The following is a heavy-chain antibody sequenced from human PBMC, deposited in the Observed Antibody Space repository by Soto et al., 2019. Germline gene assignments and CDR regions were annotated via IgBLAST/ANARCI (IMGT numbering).Heavy chain of an antibody. J-gene: IGHJ3*02. CDR2: IYYSGTT. V-gene: IGHV4-59*01. Sequence: QVQLQQSGPGLVKPSETLSLTCTVSGGAIVSYYWTWIRQPPGKGLEWIGYIYYSGTTKYNPSLKSRVPISIDTSRKQFSLELTSVTAADTAVYYCARRNGDQGAFAFNIWDQGTMVTVSA. CDR1: GGAIVSYY. D-gene: IGHD4-17*01. CDR3: ARRNGDQGAFAFNI.